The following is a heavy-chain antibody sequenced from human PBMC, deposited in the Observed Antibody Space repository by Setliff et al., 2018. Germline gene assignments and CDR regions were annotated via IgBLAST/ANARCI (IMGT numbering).Heavy chain of an antibody. J-gene: IGHJ6*03. Sequence: ASVKVSCKASGGTFSSYAISWVRQAPGQGLEWMGWISAYNGNTNYAQKLQGRVTMTTDTSTSTAYMELRSLRSDDTAVYYCARDILSSGWYFDYYYYYMDVWGKGTTVTVSS. CDR3: ARDILSSGWYFDYYYYYMDV. CDR2: ISAYNGNT. CDR1: GGTFSSYA. V-gene: IGHV1-18*01. D-gene: IGHD6-19*01.